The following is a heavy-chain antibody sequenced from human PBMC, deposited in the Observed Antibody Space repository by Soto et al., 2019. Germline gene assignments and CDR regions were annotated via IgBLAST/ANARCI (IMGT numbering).Heavy chain of an antibody. CDR2: INPSGGST. CDR1: GYTFTSYY. D-gene: IGHD3-10*01. CDR3: AREQHIHMVRGVTYYFDY. V-gene: IGHV1-46*01. Sequence: GASVKVSCKASGYTFTSYYMHWVRQAPGQGLEWMGIINPSGGSTSYAQKFQGRVTMTRDTSTSTVYMELSSLRSEDTAVYYCAREQHIHMVRGVTYYFDYWGQGTLVTVSS. J-gene: IGHJ4*02.